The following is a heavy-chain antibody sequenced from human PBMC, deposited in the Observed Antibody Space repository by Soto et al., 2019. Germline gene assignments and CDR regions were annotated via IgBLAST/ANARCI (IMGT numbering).Heavy chain of an antibody. CDR3: ARHYSGSLES. CDR2: IWYDGSNE. D-gene: IGHD3-10*01. V-gene: IGHV3-33*01. J-gene: IGHJ4*02. Sequence: PGGSLRLSCAASQFTFTTYAMHWVRQAPGKGLEWVAVIWYDGSNEYIADSVKGRFSISRDNSKSTMYLQMNSLRAEDTAVYYCARHYSGSLESWGQGTLVTVSS. CDR1: QFTFTTYA.